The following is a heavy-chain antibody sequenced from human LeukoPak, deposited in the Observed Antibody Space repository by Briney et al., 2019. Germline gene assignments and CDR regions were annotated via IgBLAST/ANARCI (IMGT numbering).Heavy chain of an antibody. Sequence: PGGSLRLSCAASGFTFSSYWMSWVRQAPGKGLEWVANIKQDGSEKYYVDSVKGRFTISRDNAKNSLYLKMNSLRAEDTAVYYCASLVLRYFDWLFPDDAFDIWGQGTMVTVSS. CDR2: IKQDGSEK. D-gene: IGHD3-9*01. CDR1: GFTFSSYW. CDR3: ASLVLRYFDWLFPDDAFDI. V-gene: IGHV3-7*03. J-gene: IGHJ3*02.